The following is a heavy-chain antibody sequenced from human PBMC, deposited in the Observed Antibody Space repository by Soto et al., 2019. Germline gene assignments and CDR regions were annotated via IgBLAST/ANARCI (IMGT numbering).Heavy chain of an antibody. Sequence: GGSLRLSCTASGFTFGDYAMSWVRQAPGKGLEWVGFIRSKAYGGTTEYAASVKGRFTISRDDSKSIAYLQMNSLKTEDTAVYYCTRDPPVAVAAGTEGLDYWGQGTLVTVSS. CDR1: GFTFGDYA. CDR2: IRSKAYGGTT. CDR3: TRDPPVAVAAGTEGLDY. J-gene: IGHJ4*02. V-gene: IGHV3-49*04. D-gene: IGHD6-19*01.